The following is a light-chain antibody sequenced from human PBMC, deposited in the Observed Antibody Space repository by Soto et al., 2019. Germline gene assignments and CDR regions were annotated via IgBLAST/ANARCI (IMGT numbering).Light chain of an antibody. V-gene: IGKV3-15*01. J-gene: IGKJ1*01. CDR1: QSVSSN. Sequence: EIVMTQSPATLSVSPGERDTLSCRASQSVSSNLVWHQQKPGQAPRLLIYGASTRATGIPARFSGSGSGTEFTLTITSLQSEDFAVYYCQHRRTFGQGTKV. CDR3: QHRRT. CDR2: GAS.